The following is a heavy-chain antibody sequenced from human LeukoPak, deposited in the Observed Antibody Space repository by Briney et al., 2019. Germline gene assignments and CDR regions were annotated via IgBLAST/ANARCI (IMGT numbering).Heavy chain of an antibody. Sequence: SETLSLTCSVSGGSITTTYYWSWIRQPPGGGLEWIASLYHSGNSNYNPSLKSRVTMSVDTSKNQFSLQLNSVTPEDTAVYYCAREGYSSGWYGNYFDYWGQGTLVTVSS. CDR2: LYHSGNS. D-gene: IGHD6-19*01. V-gene: IGHV4-38-2*02. CDR3: AREGYSSGWYGNYFDY. CDR1: GGSITTTYY. J-gene: IGHJ4*02.